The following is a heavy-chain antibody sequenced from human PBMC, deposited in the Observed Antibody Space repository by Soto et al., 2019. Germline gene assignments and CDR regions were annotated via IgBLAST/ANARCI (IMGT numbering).Heavy chain of an antibody. J-gene: IGHJ6*03. V-gene: IGHV3-9*01. CDR1: GFTFDDYA. CDR2: ISWNSGSI. Sequence: EVQLVESGGGLVQPGRSLRLSCAASGFTFDDYAMHWVRQAPGKGLEWASGISWNSGSIGYADSVKGRFTISRDNAKNSLYLQMNSLRAEDTALYYCAKSVIVVVPAAMHRDYYMDVWGKGTTVTVSS. D-gene: IGHD2-2*01. CDR3: AKSVIVVVPAAMHRDYYMDV.